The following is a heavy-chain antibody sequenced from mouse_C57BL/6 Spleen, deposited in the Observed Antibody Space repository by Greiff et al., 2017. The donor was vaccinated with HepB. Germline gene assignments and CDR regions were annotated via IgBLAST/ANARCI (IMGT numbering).Heavy chain of an antibody. D-gene: IGHD3-1*01. Sequence: VQLQQPGAELVKPGASVKLSCKASGYTFTSYWMQWVKQRPGQGLEWIGEIDPSDSYTNYNQKFKGKATFTVDTSSSTAYMQLSSLTSEDSAVYYCARGLPQGVDYWGQGTSVTVSS. J-gene: IGHJ4*01. CDR2: IDPSDSYT. V-gene: IGHV1-50*01. CDR3: ARGLPQGVDY. CDR1: GYTFTSYW.